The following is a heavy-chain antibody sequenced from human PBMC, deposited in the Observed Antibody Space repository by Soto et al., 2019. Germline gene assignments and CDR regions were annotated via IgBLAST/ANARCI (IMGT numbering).Heavy chain of an antibody. J-gene: IGHJ4*02. V-gene: IGHV4-59*01. D-gene: IGHD3-10*01. Sequence: SETLSLTCTVSGGSISSYYWSWIRQPPGKGLEWIGYIYYSGSTNYNPSLKSRVTISVDTSKNQFSLKLSSVTAADTAVYYCARSRFIIYYLDYWGQGTLVTVSS. CDR1: GGSISSYY. CDR2: IYYSGST. CDR3: ARSRFIIYYLDY.